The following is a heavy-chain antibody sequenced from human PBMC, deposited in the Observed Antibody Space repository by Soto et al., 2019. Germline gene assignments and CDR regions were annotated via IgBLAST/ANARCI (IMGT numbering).Heavy chain of an antibody. CDR1: GFSFSTAGVA. CDR3: APSVGGYEIIYFDF. V-gene: IGHV2-5*01. CDR2: IYWNDGK. D-gene: IGHD5-12*01. Sequence: QITLKESGPTLVKPTQTLTLTCSFSGFSFSTAGVAVGWIRQPPGGGLEWLPLIYWNDGKRFCPSLQPRLTITADTSKGQVVLSLTNVDPGDTATYYCAPSVGGYEIIYFDFWGQGTLVTVSS. J-gene: IGHJ4*02.